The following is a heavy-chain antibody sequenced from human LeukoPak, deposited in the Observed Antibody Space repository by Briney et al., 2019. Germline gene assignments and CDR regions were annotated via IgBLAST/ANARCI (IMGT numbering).Heavy chain of an antibody. J-gene: IGHJ4*02. Sequence: GGSLRLSCAASGFTVSSSYMSWVRQVSGKGLEWVSVIYSSGSSYYADSVQGRFTISRDNSKNTLYLQMNSLRAADTAVYYCAREAAAAGHYVFDYWGQGTLVTVSS. CDR3: AREAAAAGHYVFDY. V-gene: IGHV3-53*01. CDR1: GFTVSSSY. CDR2: IYSSGSS. D-gene: IGHD6-13*01.